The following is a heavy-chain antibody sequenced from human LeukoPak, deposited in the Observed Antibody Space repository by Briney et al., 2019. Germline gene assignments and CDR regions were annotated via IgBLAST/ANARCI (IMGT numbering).Heavy chain of an antibody. CDR3: AKVIYYGSENVDF. CDR1: GFTFSSYA. V-gene: IGHV3-23*01. Sequence: GGSLRLPCAASGFTFSSYAMSWVRQAPGKGLEWVSSIIGSGGSTYYADSVNGRFTTSRDNSKNTLYLQINSLRAEDTALYYCAKVIYYGSENVDFWGQGTLVTVSS. CDR2: IIGSGGST. D-gene: IGHD3-10*01. J-gene: IGHJ4*02.